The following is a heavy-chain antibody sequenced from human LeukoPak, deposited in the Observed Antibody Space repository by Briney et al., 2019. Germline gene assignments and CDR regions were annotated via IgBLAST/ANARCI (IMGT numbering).Heavy chain of an antibody. CDR3: AKGVITMIVVFIPPGNNGFDP. J-gene: IGHJ5*02. CDR2: ISGSGGST. D-gene: IGHD3-22*01. V-gene: IGHV3-23*01. Sequence: GGSLRLSCAASGFTFSSYAMSWVRQAPGKGLEWVSAISGSGGSTYYADSVKGRFTISRDNSKNTLYLQMNSLRAEDTAVYYGAKGVITMIVVFIPPGNNGFDPWGQGPLVTVSS. CDR1: GFTFSSYA.